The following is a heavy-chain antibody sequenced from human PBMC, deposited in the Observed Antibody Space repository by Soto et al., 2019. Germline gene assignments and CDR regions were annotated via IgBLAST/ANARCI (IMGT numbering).Heavy chain of an antibody. V-gene: IGHV1-69*01. CDR3: ARVSYSRGGRSFDY. D-gene: IGHD6-19*01. CDR2: IIPIFGTT. CDR1: GDTFSSNT. Sequence: QVQLVQSGAEVMKPGSSVKVSCKASGDTFSSNTFNWVRQAPGQGLEWMGGIIPIFGTTNYAQKFQDRVTITADESTSTAYMEVNSLRSEDTAVYYCARVSYSRGGRSFDYWGQGTLVTVSS. J-gene: IGHJ4*02.